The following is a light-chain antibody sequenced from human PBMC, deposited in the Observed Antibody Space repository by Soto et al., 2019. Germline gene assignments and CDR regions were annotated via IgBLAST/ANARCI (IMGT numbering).Light chain of an antibody. J-gene: IGKJ1*01. CDR2: GAS. Sequence: EKVLTQSQGNLSLWPGDVSGLTFGASQSVSNNYLAWYQQKPGQAPRLLIYGASNRATGIPDRFSGSGSGTDFTLTISRLEPEDFAVYYCQQYGSSGTFGQGTKVDIK. CDR1: QSVSNNY. CDR3: QQYGSSGT. V-gene: IGKV3-20*01.